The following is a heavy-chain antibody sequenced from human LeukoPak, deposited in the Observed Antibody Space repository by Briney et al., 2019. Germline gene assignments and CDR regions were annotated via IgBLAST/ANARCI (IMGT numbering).Heavy chain of an antibody. CDR1: GYTFTSYY. J-gene: IGHJ4*02. CDR3: ARVRVAADPNDY. D-gene: IGHD6-13*01. V-gene: IGHV1-46*01. Sequence: ASVKVSCKASGYTFTSYYMHWVRQAPGQGLEWMGIINPSGGSTSYAQKFQGRVTMTRDTSTSTAYMELRSLRSDDTAVYYCARVRVAADPNDYWGQGTLVTVSS. CDR2: INPSGGST.